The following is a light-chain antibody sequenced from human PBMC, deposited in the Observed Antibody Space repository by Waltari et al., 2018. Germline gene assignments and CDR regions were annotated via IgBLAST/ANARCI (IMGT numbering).Light chain of an antibody. CDR1: SSNIGRNG. Sequence: QSVLAQPPSASGTPVQGVTVSCSGSSSNIGRNGVSWYQQVPGTAPKLLIHTDNQRPSGVPDRFSGSKSGTSASLAISGLQSEDEAHYYCAAWDDSLNGRVFGGGTEVTVL. CDR2: TDN. CDR3: AAWDDSLNGRV. J-gene: IGLJ3*02. V-gene: IGLV1-44*01.